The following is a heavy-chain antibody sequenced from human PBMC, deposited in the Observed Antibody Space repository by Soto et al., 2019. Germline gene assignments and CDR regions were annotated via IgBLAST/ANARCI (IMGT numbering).Heavy chain of an antibody. CDR1: GFTFSSYS. D-gene: IGHD6-19*01. CDR2: ISSSSSTI. Sequence: GGSLRLSCAASGFTFSSYSMNWVRQAPGKGLEWVSYISSSSSTIYYADSVKGRFTISRDNAKNSLYLQMNSLRDEDTAVYYCARDPYSSGWYVGYYYYGMDVWGQGTTVTVSS. J-gene: IGHJ6*02. V-gene: IGHV3-48*02. CDR3: ARDPYSSGWYVGYYYYGMDV.